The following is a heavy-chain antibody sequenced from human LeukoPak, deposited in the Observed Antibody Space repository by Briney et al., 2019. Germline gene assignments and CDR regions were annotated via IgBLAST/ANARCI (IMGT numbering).Heavy chain of an antibody. V-gene: IGHV3-53*01. Sequence: GGSLRLSCAASGFTVSSNYMSWVRQAPGKGLEWVSVIYSGGSPYYADPVKGRFTISRDNSKNTLYLQMNSLRAEDTAVYYCARDLCSSTSCYPWGSSWDTGAFDIWGQGTMVTVSS. CDR2: IYSGGSP. CDR1: GFTVSSNY. CDR3: ARDLCSSTSCYPWGSSWDTGAFDI. D-gene: IGHD2-2*01. J-gene: IGHJ3*02.